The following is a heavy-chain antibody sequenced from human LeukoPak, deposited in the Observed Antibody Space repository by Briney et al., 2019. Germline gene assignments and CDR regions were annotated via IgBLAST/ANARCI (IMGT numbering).Heavy chain of an antibody. J-gene: IGHJ6*02. CDR2: IKQDGSEI. V-gene: IGHV3-7*01. CDR3: VKDQAGYYDSSVNV. D-gene: IGHD3-22*01. Sequence: GGSLRLSCAASGFTFNNYWMSWVRQAPGKGLEWVANIKQDGSEIYYVDSVKGRFTISRDNTKNSVYLQMNSLRAEDTAVYYCVKDQAGYYDSSVNVWGQGTTVTVSS. CDR1: GFTFNNYW.